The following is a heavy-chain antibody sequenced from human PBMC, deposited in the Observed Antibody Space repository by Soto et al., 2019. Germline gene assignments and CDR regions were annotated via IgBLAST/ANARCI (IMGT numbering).Heavy chain of an antibody. CDR1: GFTFDGYA. V-gene: IGHV3-9*01. CDR2: INWNSGSI. D-gene: IGHD3-22*01. CDR3: AKGYNYDRSGNPDY. J-gene: IGHJ4*02. Sequence: GGSLRLSCAASGFTFDGYAMHWVRQAPGKGLEWVPGINWNSGSIGYADSVKGRFTISRDNAKNSLYLQMNSLRTEDTALYYCAKGYNYDRSGNPDYWGQGTLVTVSS.